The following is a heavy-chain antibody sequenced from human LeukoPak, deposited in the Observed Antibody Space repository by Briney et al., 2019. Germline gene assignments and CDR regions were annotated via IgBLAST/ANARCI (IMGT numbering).Heavy chain of an antibody. CDR1: GGSFSGYY. V-gene: IGHV4-34*01. CDR2: INHSGST. Sequence: SETLSLTCAVYGGSFSGYYWSWIRQPPGKGLEWIGEINHSGSTNYNPSLKSRVTIPVDTSKNQFSLKLSSVTAADTAVYYCARRPGGNWFDPWGQGTLVTVSS. CDR3: ARRPGGNWFDP. J-gene: IGHJ5*02.